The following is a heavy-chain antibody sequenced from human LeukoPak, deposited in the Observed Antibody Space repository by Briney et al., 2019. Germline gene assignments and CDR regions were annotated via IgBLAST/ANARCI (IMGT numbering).Heavy chain of an antibody. D-gene: IGHD5-12*01. Sequence: PGGSLRLSCAASGFTFDDYAMHWVRQAPGKGLEWVSGISWNSGSIGYADSVKGRFTISRDNAKKSLYLKMNSLRAEDTAVYYCAKDYSDFDFYYFERWGQGTLVTVSS. CDR3: AKDYSDFDFYYFER. J-gene: IGHJ4*02. CDR1: GFTFDDYA. V-gene: IGHV3-9*01. CDR2: ISWNSGSI.